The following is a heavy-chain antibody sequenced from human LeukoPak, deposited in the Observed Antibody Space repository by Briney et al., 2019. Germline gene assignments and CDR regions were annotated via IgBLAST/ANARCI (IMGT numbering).Heavy chain of an antibody. CDR1: GGSFSGYY. D-gene: IGHD3-22*01. V-gene: IGHV4-34*01. J-gene: IGHJ4*02. Sequence: SETLSLTCAVYGGSFSGYYWSWIRQPPGRGLEWIGEINHSGSTNYNPSLKSRVTISVDTSKNQFSLKLSSVTAADTAVYYCARRPKGYYYDSSGYRNPYFDYWGQGTLVTVSS. CDR3: ARRPKGYYYDSSGYRNPYFDY. CDR2: INHSGST.